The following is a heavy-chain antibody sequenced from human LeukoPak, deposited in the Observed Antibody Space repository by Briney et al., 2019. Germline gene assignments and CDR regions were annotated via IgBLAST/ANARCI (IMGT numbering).Heavy chain of an antibody. J-gene: IGHJ4*02. CDR2: IIPIFGTA. V-gene: IGHV1-69*13. CDR3: ARGGSEWYYFDY. CDR1: GGTFSSYA. D-gene: IGHD3-3*01. Sequence: ASVKVSCKASGGTFSSYAISWVRQAPGQGLEWMGGIIPIFGTANYAQKFQGRVTITADESTSTAYMELSSLRSEDTAVYYCARGGSEWYYFDYWGQGTLVTVSS.